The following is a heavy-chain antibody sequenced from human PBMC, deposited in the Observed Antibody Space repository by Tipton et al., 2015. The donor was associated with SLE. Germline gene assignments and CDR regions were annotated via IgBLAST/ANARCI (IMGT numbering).Heavy chain of an antibody. CDR2: ISNSGDRT. V-gene: IGHV3-23*01. CDR3: AKDDVAVPSMGHFDH. D-gene: IGHD6-19*01. J-gene: IGHJ4*02. CDR1: GFTFSRYA. Sequence: GSLRLSCAASGFTFSRYAMSWVRQAPGKGLEWVSAISNSGDRTYYTDSVRGRFTISRDNSKNTLYLQMNSLRAEDLAVYYCAKDDVAVPSMGHFDHWGQGILVTVSS.